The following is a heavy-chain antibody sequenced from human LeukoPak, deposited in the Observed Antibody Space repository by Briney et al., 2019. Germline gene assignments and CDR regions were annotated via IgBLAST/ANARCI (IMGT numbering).Heavy chain of an antibody. CDR2: ISYDGSNK. V-gene: IGHV3-30*18. J-gene: IGHJ4*02. CDR1: GFTFSSYG. Sequence: GGSLRLSCAASGFTFSSYGMHWVRQAPGKGLEWVAVISYDGSNKYYADSVKGRFTISRDNSKNTLYLQMNSLRAEDTAVYYCAKDHLGYGDYETGLVDGGLFDYWGQGTLVTVSS. CDR3: AKDHLGYGDYETGLVDGGLFDY. D-gene: IGHD4-17*01.